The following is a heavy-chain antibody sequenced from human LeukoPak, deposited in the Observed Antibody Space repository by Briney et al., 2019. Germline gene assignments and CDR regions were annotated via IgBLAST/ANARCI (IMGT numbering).Heavy chain of an antibody. CDR3: ARRPTGGSYSPYYFDY. J-gene: IGHJ4*02. CDR2: IYPGDSDT. D-gene: IGHD1-26*01. V-gene: IGHV5-51*01. Sequence: GESLKISCKGSGYSFTSYWIGWVRQMPGKGLEWMGIIYPGDSDTRYSPSFQGQVTISADKSISTAYLQWSSLKASDTAMYYCARRPTGGSYSPYYFDYWGQGTLVTVSS. CDR1: GYSFTSYW.